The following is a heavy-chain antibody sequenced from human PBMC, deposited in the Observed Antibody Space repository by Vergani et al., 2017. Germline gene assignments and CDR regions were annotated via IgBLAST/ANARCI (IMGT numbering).Heavy chain of an antibody. J-gene: IGHJ5*02. D-gene: IGHD2-2*01. CDR3: AKVDVVVPAAIPNWFDH. V-gene: IGHV3-23*03. CDR1: GFTFSSYA. Sequence: EVQLLESGGGLVQPGGSLRLSCAASGFTFSSYAMSWVRQAPGKGLEWVSVIYSGGSSTYYADSVKGRFTISRDNSKNTLYLQMNSLRAEDTAVYYCAKVDVVVPAAIPNWFDHWGQGTLVTVSS. CDR2: IYSGGSST.